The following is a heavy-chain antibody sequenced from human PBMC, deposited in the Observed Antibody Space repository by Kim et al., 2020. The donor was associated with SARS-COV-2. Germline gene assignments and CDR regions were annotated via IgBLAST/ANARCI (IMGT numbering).Heavy chain of an antibody. V-gene: IGHV3-30-3*01. Sequence: GGSLRLSCAASGFTFSSYAMHWVRQAPGKGLEWVAVISYDGSNKYYADSVKGRFTISRDNSKNTLYLQMNSLRAEDTAVYYCARDLGSILNDAFDIWGQG. J-gene: IGHJ3*02. CDR3: ARDLGSILNDAFDI. D-gene: IGHD3-9*01. CDR2: ISYDGSNK. CDR1: GFTFSSYA.